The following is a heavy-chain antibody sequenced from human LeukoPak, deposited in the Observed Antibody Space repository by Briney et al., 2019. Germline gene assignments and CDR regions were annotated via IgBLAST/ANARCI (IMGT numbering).Heavy chain of an antibody. CDR1: GYSFNTYW. J-gene: IGHJ4*02. Sequence: PGESLKISCKGSGYSFNTYWIGWVRQMPGKGLEWMGLIYPDDSDIRYSPSFQGHVTISADKSISTAYLQWSSLKASDTAMYYCARGEIVEGTTSHFDNWGQGTLVTVSS. CDR3: ARGEIVEGTTSHFDN. D-gene: IGHD1-26*01. CDR2: IYPDDSDI. V-gene: IGHV5-51*01.